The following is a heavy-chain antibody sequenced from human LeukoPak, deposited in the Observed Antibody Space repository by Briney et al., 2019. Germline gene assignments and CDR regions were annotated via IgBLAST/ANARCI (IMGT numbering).Heavy chain of an antibody. J-gene: IGHJ6*03. CDR2: IIPIFGTA. CDR1: GGTFSSYA. Sequence: GASVKVSCKASGGTFSSYAISWVRQAPGQGLEWMGGIIPIFGTANYAQKFQGRVTITTDESTSTAYMELSSLRSEDTAVYYCAAGSMTTVTTGEYYYMDVWGKGTTVTVSS. CDR3: AAGSMTTVTTGEYYYMDV. V-gene: IGHV1-69*05. D-gene: IGHD4-11*01.